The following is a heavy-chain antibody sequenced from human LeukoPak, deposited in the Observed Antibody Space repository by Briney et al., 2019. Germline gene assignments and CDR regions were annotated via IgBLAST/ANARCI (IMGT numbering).Heavy chain of an antibody. Sequence: ASETLSLTCTVSGGSISSYYWSWIRQPPGKGLEWIGYIYYSGSTNYNPSLKSRVTISVDTSKNQFSLKLSSVTAADTAVYYCAREADAYRTPYYMDVWAKGPRSPSP. CDR3: AREADAYRTPYYMDV. CDR1: GGSISSYY. D-gene: IGHD5-24*01. V-gene: IGHV4-59*01. J-gene: IGHJ6*03. CDR2: IYYSGST.